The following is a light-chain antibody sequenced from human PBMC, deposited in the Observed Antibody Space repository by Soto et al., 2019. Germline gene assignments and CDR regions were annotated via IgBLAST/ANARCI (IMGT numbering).Light chain of an antibody. J-gene: IGLJ1*01. V-gene: IGLV2-14*01. Sequence: QSVLTQPASVSGSPGQSITISCPGTSSDVGGYNYVSWYQQHPGKAPKLMIYEVSNRPSGVSNRFSGSKPGNTASLTISGLQAEDEADYYCSSYTSSSTYVFGTGTKVTVL. CDR1: SSDVGGYNY. CDR3: SSYTSSSTYV. CDR2: EVS.